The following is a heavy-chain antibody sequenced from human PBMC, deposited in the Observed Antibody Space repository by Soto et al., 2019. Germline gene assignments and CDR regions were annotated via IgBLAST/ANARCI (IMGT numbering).Heavy chain of an antibody. Sequence: SETLSLTCTVSGGSIISGDYYWSLIRQPPGKGLEWIGYIYYSGSTYYNPSLKSRVTISVDTSKNQFSLKLSSVTAADTAVYYCARGRYCSGGSCYSRFNWFDPWGQGTLVTVSS. J-gene: IGHJ5*02. D-gene: IGHD2-15*01. CDR3: ARGRYCSGGSCYSRFNWFDP. V-gene: IGHV4-30-4*02. CDR2: IYYSGST. CDR1: GGSIISGDYY.